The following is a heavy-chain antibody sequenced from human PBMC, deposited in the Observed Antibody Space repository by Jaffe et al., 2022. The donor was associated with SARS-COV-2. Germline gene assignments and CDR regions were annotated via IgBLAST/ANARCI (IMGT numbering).Heavy chain of an antibody. CDR3: ARDPSLKGDYGGRFDP. J-gene: IGHJ5*02. CDR1: GFTFSSYA. V-gene: IGHV3-30-3*01. D-gene: IGHD4-17*01. Sequence: QVQLVESGGGVVQPGRSLRLSCAASGFTFSSYAMHWVRQAPGKGLEWVAVISYDGSNKYYADSVKGRFTISRDNSKNTLYLRVNSLRAEDTAVYYCARDPSLKGDYGGRFDPWGQGTLATVSS. CDR2: ISYDGSNK.